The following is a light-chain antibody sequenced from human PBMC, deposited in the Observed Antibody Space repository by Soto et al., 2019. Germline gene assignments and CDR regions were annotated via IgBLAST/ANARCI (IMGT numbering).Light chain of an antibody. Sequence: DVVMTQSPLSLPVTLGQPASISCRSSQSLVYSDGNTYLNWFQHRPGQSPRRLIYKVSNRDSGVPYRFSGSGSGTDFTLKISSVEAEDGGVYYCMQGTHWPYTFGQGTKLEIK. CDR3: MQGTHWPYT. J-gene: IGKJ2*01. CDR2: KVS. V-gene: IGKV2-30*01. CDR1: QSLVYSDGNTY.